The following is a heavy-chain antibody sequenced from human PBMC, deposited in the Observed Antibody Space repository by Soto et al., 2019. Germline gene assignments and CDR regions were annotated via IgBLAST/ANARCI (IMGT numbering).Heavy chain of an antibody. Sequence: SETRSLTCTVSGGSISSGGYYWSWIRQHPGKGLEWIGYIYYSGSTYYNPSLKSRVTISVDTSKNQFSLKLSSVTAADTAVYYCARKKGGVVPAADPYYFDYWGQGTLVTVSS. CDR1: GGSISSGGYY. J-gene: IGHJ4*02. CDR2: IYYSGST. CDR3: ARKKGGVVPAADPYYFDY. V-gene: IGHV4-31*03. D-gene: IGHD2-2*01.